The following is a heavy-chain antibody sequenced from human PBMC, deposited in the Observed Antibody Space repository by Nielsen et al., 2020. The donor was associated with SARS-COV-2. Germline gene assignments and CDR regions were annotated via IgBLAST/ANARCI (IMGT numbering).Heavy chain of an antibody. J-gene: IGHJ5*02. CDR2: IYHSGST. Sequence: SETLSLTCTVSGYSISSGYYWGWIRQPPGKGLEWIGSIYHSGSTYYNPSLKSRVTISVDTSKNQFSLKLSSVTAADTAVYYCARAPPSGIAVAAYGWFDPWGQGTLVTVSS. V-gene: IGHV4-38-2*02. CDR1: GYSISSGYY. CDR3: ARAPPSGIAVAAYGWFDP. D-gene: IGHD6-19*01.